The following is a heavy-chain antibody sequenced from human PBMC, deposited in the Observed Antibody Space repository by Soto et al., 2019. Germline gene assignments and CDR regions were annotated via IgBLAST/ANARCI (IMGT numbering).Heavy chain of an antibody. D-gene: IGHD1-1*01. V-gene: IGHV3-48*03. CDR2: ISGTTT. J-gene: IGHJ4*02. CDR3: ARNWDGYFDL. CDR1: GFSFRSYE. Sequence: ELQLVESGGGLVQPGGSLRLSCAASGFSFRSYEMNWVRQVPGKGLEWVAYISGTTTFYAESVKGRFTISRDNAKNSLYLQMDSLRAGDTAVYYCARNWDGYFDLRGQGTLVTVSS.